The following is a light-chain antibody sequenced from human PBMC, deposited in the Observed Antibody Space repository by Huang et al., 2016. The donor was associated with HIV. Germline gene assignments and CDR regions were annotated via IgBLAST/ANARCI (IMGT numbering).Light chain of an antibody. CDR2: LGA. V-gene: IGKV2-28*01. CDR1: QNLLHNSGHNR. CDR3: MQGLQTPPT. J-gene: IGKJ2*01. Sequence: DIVLTQSPLSLPVSPGQPASISFTSSQNLLHNSGHNRLDCYLQQPGQSPQLLIFLGANRASGVPDKFTGGGSGSNFSLSINKVQPDDVGIYYCMQGLQTPPTFGQGTKLEI.